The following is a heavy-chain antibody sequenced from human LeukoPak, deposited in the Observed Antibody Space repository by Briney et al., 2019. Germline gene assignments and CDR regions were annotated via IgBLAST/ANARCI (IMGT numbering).Heavy chain of an antibody. J-gene: IGHJ4*02. CDR1: GDSVSSNSAA. CDR2: TYYRSKWYN. Sequence: SQTLSLTCAISGDSVSSNSAAWHWIRQSPSRGLEWLVTTYYRSKWYNDYAVSVKSRITINSDTSKNQFSLHLNSVTPEDTAVYYCAREFTSADYFDYWGQGTLVTVSS. V-gene: IGHV6-1*01. CDR3: AREFTSADYFDY.